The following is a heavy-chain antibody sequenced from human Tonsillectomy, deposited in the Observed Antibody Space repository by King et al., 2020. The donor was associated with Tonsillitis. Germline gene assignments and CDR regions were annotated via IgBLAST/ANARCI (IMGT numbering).Heavy chain of an antibody. CDR2: ISSSSSYI. Sequence: VQLVESGGGLVKPGGSLRLSCAASGFTFSSYSMNWVRQAPGKGLEWVSSISSSSSYIYYADSVKGRFTISRDNAKNSLYLQMNSLRAEDTAVYYCARATHVSSGYSSQGVAFDIWGQGTMVTVSS. CDR1: GFTFSSYS. CDR3: ARATHVSSGYSSQGVAFDI. D-gene: IGHD3-22*01. V-gene: IGHV3-21*01. J-gene: IGHJ3*02.